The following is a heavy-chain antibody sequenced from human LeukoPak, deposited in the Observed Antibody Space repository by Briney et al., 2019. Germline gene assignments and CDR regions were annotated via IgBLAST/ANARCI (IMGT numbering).Heavy chain of an antibody. CDR1: GGSNSYYY. D-gene: IGHD2-15*01. V-gene: IGHV4-4*07. CDR2: ISSSGTT. Sequence: SETLSLTCTVSGGSNSYYYWTWIRQPAGMGLEWIGRISSSGTTNYTPSLRSRVTLSLDMSENQFSLKLSSVTAADTAVYFCAREGCSGGVCYFDYWGRGTLVTVSS. J-gene: IGHJ4*02. CDR3: AREGCSGGVCYFDY.